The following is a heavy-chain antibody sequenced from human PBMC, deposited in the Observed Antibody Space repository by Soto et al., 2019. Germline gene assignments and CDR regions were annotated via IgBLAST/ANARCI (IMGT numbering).Heavy chain of an antibody. CDR3: ARDLGYCRSGTCYREWFDP. V-gene: IGHV1-18*01. Sequence: QVQLVQSGAEVKKPGASVKVSCKASGYTFTTHGISWVRQAPGQGLEWMGWVSGDNGHTNYAQSLQGRGTMTTDTSTNTAYMELRSLRSDATAVYYCARDLGYCRSGTCYREWFDPWGQGTLVTVSS. J-gene: IGHJ5*02. CDR1: GYTFTTHG. D-gene: IGHD2-15*01. CDR2: VSGDNGHT.